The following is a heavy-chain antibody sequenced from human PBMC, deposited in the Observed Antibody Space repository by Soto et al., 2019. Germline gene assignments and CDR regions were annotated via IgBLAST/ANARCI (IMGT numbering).Heavy chain of an antibody. CDR3: ARGNYDYIWGT. J-gene: IGHJ5*02. Sequence: QVQLQQWGAGLLKPSETLSLTCAVYGGSFSGNYWSWIRQPPGKGLEWIGEINHSGSTNYNPSLKSRVTISVDTSKNQFSLKLSSVTAADTAVYYCARGNYDYIWGTWGQGTLVTVSS. D-gene: IGHD3-16*01. CDR2: INHSGST. CDR1: GGSFSGNY. V-gene: IGHV4-34*01.